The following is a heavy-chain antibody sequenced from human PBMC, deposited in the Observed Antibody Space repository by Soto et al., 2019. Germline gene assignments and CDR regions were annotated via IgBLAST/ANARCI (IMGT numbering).Heavy chain of an antibody. V-gene: IGHV1-69*05. Sequence: SVKVSCKASGGTFSSYAISWVRQAPGQGLEWMGGIIPGGGTTSYAQKFQGRVTMTRDTSTSTAYMELSSLRSEDTAVYYCARGLIVATIVGAFDIWGQGTMVTVSS. J-gene: IGHJ3*02. CDR2: IIPGGGTT. D-gene: IGHD5-12*01. CDR1: GGTFSSYA. CDR3: ARGLIVATIVGAFDI.